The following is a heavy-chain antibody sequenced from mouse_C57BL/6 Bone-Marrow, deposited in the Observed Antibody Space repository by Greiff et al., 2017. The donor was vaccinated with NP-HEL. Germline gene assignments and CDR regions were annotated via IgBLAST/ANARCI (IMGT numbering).Heavy chain of an antibody. Sequence: QVQLKQPGAELVKPGASVKLSCKASGYTFTSYWMHWVKQRPGQGLEWIGMIHPNSGSTNYNEKFKSKATLTVDKSSSTAYMQLSSLTSEDSAVYYCARRGRIPFAYWGQGTLVTVSA. CDR1: GYTFTSYW. V-gene: IGHV1-64*01. J-gene: IGHJ3*01. CDR3: ARRGRIPFAY. CDR2: IHPNSGST.